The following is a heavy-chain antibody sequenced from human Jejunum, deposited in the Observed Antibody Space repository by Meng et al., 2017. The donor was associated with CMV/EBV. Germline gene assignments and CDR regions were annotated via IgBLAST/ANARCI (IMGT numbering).Heavy chain of an antibody. V-gene: IGHV3-30*03. CDR3: ARVGTLIFGFDA. D-gene: IGHD3/OR15-3a*01. CDR2: ISYDGSNT. J-gene: IGHJ4*02. Sequence: CGVSGFIFSSYGMHWVSQAPGNGLEWVAHISYDGSNTSYADSVKGRFTISRDNSKNTMYLQMNSLRAEDTAVYYCARVGTLIFGFDAWGQGTLVTVSS. CDR1: GFIFSSYG.